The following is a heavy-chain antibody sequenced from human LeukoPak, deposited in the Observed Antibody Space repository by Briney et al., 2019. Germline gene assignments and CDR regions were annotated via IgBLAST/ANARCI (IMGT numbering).Heavy chain of an antibody. Sequence: GGSLRLSCTASGLTFSNYWMTWVRQAPGKGLEWVANIKQDGSEKYYVDSVKGRFTISRDNAKNSLYLQMNSLRAEDTAVYYCARVGYSSSCDYWGQGTLVTVSS. CDR2: IKQDGSEK. D-gene: IGHD6-13*01. CDR1: GLTFSNYW. CDR3: ARVGYSSSCDY. J-gene: IGHJ4*02. V-gene: IGHV3-7*01.